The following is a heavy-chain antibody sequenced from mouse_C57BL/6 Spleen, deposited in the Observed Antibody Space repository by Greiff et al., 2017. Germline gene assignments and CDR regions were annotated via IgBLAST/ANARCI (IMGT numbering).Heavy chain of an antibody. CDR3: ARRVIYDGYYGGAMDY. V-gene: IGHV5-9*01. Sequence: EVKLQESGGGLVKPGGSLKLSCAASGFTFSSYTMSWVRQTPEKRLEWVATISGGGGNTYYPDSVKGRFTISRDNAKNTLYLQMSSLRSEDTALYYCARRVIYDGYYGGAMDYWGQGTSVTVSS. D-gene: IGHD2-3*01. J-gene: IGHJ4*01. CDR1: GFTFSSYT. CDR2: ISGGGGNT.